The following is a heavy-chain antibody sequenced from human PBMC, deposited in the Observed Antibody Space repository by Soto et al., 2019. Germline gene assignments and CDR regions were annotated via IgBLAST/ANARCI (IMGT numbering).Heavy chain of an antibody. D-gene: IGHD4-17*01. J-gene: IGHJ4*02. Sequence: QVQLVESGGGLVKPGGSLRLSCAASGFTFSDYYMSWIRQAPGKGLVWVSSRASSGFIDYADSVKGRFSISRDNAKNSLHLQMNSLRSEDTAVYYCAREYYGNFDYWGQGTLVTVSS. CDR3: AREYYGNFDY. CDR1: GFTFSDYY. V-gene: IGHV3-11*01. CDR2: RASSGFI.